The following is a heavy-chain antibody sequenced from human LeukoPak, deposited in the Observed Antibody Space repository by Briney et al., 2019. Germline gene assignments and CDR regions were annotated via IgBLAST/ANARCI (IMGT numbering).Heavy chain of an antibody. V-gene: IGHV4-34*01. Sequence: SETLSLTCAVSGGSLSGNYWSWIRQPPGKGLEWIGEINHSGRTKYNPSLKSRVTISVDTSKNQFSLKLSSVTAADTAVYYCARHAGYSSSWSPAFDYWGQGTLVTVSS. CDR1: GGSLSGNY. CDR3: ARHAGYSSSWSPAFDY. J-gene: IGHJ4*02. D-gene: IGHD6-13*01. CDR2: INHSGRT.